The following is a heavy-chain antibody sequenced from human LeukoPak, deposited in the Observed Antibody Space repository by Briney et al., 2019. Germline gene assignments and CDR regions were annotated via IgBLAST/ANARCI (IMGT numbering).Heavy chain of an antibody. CDR1: GFIFSNYA. CDR3: ANERREQSRINYFDY. V-gene: IGHV3-23*01. Sequence: PGGSLRLPCVVSGFIFSNYAMSWVPLAPGRGLEWFSVISGRCITTFYADSVKGSFPISRDNSKNTLYLKKKSLRAEDRAVYYCANERREQSRINYFDYWGQGTLVTVSS. J-gene: IGHJ4*02. CDR2: ISGRCITT. D-gene: IGHD1-26*01.